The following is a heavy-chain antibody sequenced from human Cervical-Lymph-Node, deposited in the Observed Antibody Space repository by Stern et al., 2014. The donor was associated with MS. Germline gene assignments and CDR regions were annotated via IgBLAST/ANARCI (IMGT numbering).Heavy chain of an antibody. J-gene: IGHJ4*02. Sequence: MQLVESGGGVVQPGRSLRLSCAASGFTFNNYVMHWVRQAPGKGLEWMAIISYDGNMEYYADSVRGRFTISRDNSQNTLFLQMNALRPDDTAIYYCARSPYYFDTIGFDHWGQGTLVTVSS. V-gene: IGHV3-30-3*01. CDR3: ARSPYYFDTIGFDH. CDR1: GFTFNNYV. D-gene: IGHD3-22*01. CDR2: ISYDGNME.